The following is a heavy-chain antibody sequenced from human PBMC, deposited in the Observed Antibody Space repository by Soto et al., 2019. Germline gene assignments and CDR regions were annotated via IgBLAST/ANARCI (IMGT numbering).Heavy chain of an antibody. CDR3: ARGHDEAKVSY. J-gene: IGHJ4*02. V-gene: IGHV4-34*04. D-gene: IGHD5-18*01. CDR1: GGSFSGYY. Sequence: QVQLQQWGAGLLKPSETLSLTCAVYGGSFSGYYCSWIRQPPGKGLEWIGEIHPSGSTNNNPSVESRATVSLDTSKNQCSLKLSSMTTTDTAVYYCARGHDEAKVSYWGQGTLVTVSS. CDR2: IHPSGST.